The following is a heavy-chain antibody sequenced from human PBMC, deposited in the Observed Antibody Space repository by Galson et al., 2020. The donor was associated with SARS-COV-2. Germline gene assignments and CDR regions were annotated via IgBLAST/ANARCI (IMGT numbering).Heavy chain of an antibody. CDR3: ARGGDYYDFWSGYYRDAGAFDI. CDR1: GGSISSYY. Sequence: SETLSLTCTVSGGSISSYYWSWIRQPPGKGLAWIGYIYYSGSTNYNPSLKSRVTISVDTSKNQFSLKLSSVTAADTAVYYCARGGDYYDFWSGYYRDAGAFDIWGQGTMVTVSS. V-gene: IGHV4-59*01. J-gene: IGHJ3*02. CDR2: IYYSGST. D-gene: IGHD3-3*01.